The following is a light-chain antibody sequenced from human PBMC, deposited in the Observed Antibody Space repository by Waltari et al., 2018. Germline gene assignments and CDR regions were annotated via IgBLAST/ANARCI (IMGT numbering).Light chain of an antibody. V-gene: IGKV1-39*01. CDR1: QSISKF. Sequence: DIQMTQSPSSLSASVGDRVTITCWASQSISKFLNWYQQRPGKAPRLLIYAASNLHPGVPARVSGSGSGTDFTLTINNLQPEDSATYYCQQSATSSWTFGQGTKVEVK. J-gene: IGKJ1*01. CDR3: QQSATSSWT. CDR2: AAS.